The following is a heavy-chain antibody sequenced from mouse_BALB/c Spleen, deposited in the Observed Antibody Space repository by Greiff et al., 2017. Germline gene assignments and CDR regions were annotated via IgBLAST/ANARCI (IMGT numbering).Heavy chain of an antibody. CDR1: GYTFTSYW. D-gene: IGHD1-1*01. J-gene: IGHJ4*01. CDR3: ARSPYGSSDAMDY. CDR2: INPSTGYT. V-gene: IGHV1-7*01. Sequence: QVQLQQSGAELAKPGASVKMSCKASGYTFTSYWMHWVKQRPGQGLEWIGYINPSTGYTEYNQKFKDKATLTADKSSSTAYMQLSSLTSEDSAVYYCARSPYGSSDAMDYWGQGTSVTVSS.